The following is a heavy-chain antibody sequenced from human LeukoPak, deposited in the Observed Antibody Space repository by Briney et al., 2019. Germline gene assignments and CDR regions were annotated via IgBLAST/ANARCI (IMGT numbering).Heavy chain of an antibody. CDR1: RGSVNSNSYY. J-gene: IGHJ4*02. D-gene: IGHD6-6*01. CDR2: IYYSGNT. CDR3: ARDHEMSSSSFDY. V-gene: IGHV4-39*07. Sequence: SETLSLTCTVSRGSVNSNSYYWGWIRQPPGKGLEWIGTIYYSGNTYYNPSLESRVTISVDTSKNQFSLKLTSVTAADTAVYYCARDHEMSSSSFDYWGQGTLVTVSS.